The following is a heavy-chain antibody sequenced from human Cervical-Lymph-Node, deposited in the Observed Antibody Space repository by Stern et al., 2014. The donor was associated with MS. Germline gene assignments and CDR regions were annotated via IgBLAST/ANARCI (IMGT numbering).Heavy chain of an antibody. Sequence: VQLVQSGGGLVKPGGSLRLSCAASGFTFSSYSMNWVRQAPGKGLEWVSSISSSSSYIYYADSVKGRFTISRDNAKNSLYLQMNSLRAEDTAVYYCARDKHRGRYGDHVGYWGQGTLVTVSS. D-gene: IGHD4-17*01. CDR2: ISSSSSYI. CDR1: GFTFSSYS. J-gene: IGHJ4*02. CDR3: ARDKHRGRYGDHVGY. V-gene: IGHV3-21*01.